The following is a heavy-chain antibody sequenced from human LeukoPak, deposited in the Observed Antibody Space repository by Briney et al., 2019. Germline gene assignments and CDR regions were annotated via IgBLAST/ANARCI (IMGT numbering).Heavy chain of an antibody. V-gene: IGHV4-59*01. CDR1: GGSISNYY. J-gene: IGHJ3*01. CDR3: ARISSSNWYNERGAFDV. Sequence: PSETLSLTCTVSGGSISNYYWNWIRQPPGKGLEWIGYIYYSGTTNYNPSLKSRVTISVDTSKNQFSLKLRSVTAADTAVYYCARISSSNWYNERGAFDVWGQGTMVTVSS. D-gene: IGHD6-13*01. CDR2: IYYSGTT.